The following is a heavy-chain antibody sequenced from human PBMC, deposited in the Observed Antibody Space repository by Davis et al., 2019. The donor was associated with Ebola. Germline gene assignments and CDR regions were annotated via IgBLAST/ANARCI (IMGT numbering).Heavy chain of an antibody. Sequence: MPSETLSLTCTVSGGSISSSSYHWGWTRQPPGKGLEWIGSIYYSGSTYYNPSLKSRVTISVDTSKNQFSLKLSSVTAADTAVYYCARVRGAGILGYRRFDPWGQGTLVTVSS. CDR1: GGSISSSSYH. J-gene: IGHJ5*02. V-gene: IGHV4-39*07. CDR3: ARVRGAGILGYRRFDP. CDR2: IYYSGST. D-gene: IGHD2-2*03.